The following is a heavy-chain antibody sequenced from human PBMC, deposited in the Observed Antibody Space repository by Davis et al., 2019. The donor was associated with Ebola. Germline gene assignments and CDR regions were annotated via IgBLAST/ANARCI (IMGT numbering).Heavy chain of an antibody. J-gene: IGHJ6*02. CDR2: INHSGST. Sequence: MPSETLSLTCAVYGGSFSGYYWSWTPQPPGKGLEWIGEINHSGSTNYNPSLKSRVTITGDTSKNQFSLKLSSVTAADTAVYYCAIGRYSSSSLYYYYYGMDVWGQGTSVTVS. CDR1: GGSFSGYY. D-gene: IGHD6-6*01. CDR3: AIGRYSSSSLYYYYYGMDV. V-gene: IGHV4-34*01.